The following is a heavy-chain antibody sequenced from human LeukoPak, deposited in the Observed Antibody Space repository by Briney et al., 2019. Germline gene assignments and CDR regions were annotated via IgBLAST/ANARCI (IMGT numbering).Heavy chain of an antibody. J-gene: IGHJ6*02. CDR2: IYTSGST. Sequence: SETLSLTCTVSGGAISSYYWSWIRQPAGKGLEWIGRIYTSGSTNYNPSLKSRVTMSVDTSKNQFSLKLSSVTAADTAVYYCARDPLYSSGWYALHNYYYYGMDVWGQGTTVTFSS. CDR1: GGAISSYY. CDR3: ARDPLYSSGWYALHNYYYYGMDV. V-gene: IGHV4-4*07. D-gene: IGHD6-19*01.